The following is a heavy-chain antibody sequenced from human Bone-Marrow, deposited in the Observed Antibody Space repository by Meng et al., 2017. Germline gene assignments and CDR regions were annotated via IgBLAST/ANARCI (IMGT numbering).Heavy chain of an antibody. Sequence: QVQRVQSGAEGKKPGASVKVSCKPSGYNFPAYWLHWVRRAPGQGLEWMGRIDPKSGDTHYAQRFQGRVTMTGDTSISTAYMELSGLRSDDTAMYYCARDEDISAAGKLFGDYWGQGTLVTVSS. CDR3: ARDEDISAAGKLFGDY. CDR2: IDPKSGDT. CDR1: GYNFPAYW. D-gene: IGHD6-13*01. V-gene: IGHV1-2*06. J-gene: IGHJ4*02.